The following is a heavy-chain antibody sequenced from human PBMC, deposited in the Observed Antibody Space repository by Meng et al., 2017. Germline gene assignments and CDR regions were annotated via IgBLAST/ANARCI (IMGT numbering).Heavy chain of an antibody. J-gene: IGHJ4*02. CDR3: TRGKTVTTVAGIYDY. Sequence: GGSLRLSCAVSGFTFSDFSLHWVRQAPGRGLEWVALISHDGSNKYYIDAARGRFTIPRDSSKRMLYLQMNSLRAEDTAVYYCTRGKTVTTVAGIYDYWGQGTMVTVSS. CDR2: ISHDGSNK. D-gene: IGHD6-19*01. V-gene: IGHV3-30*04. CDR1: GFTFSDFS.